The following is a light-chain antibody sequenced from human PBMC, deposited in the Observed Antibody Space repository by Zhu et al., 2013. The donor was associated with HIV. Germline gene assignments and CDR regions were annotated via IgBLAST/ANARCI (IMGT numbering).Light chain of an antibody. Sequence: QSVLTQPASVSGSPGQSITISCTGTSSDVGGYNSVSWYQQFPGKVPKLIIYEVINRPSGVSNRFSGSKSGNTASLTISGLQAEDEADYYCSSYTSSNTHVFGTGTKVTVL. V-gene: IGLV2-14*01. J-gene: IGLJ1*01. CDR1: SSDVGGYNS. CDR3: SSYTSSNTHV. CDR2: EVI.